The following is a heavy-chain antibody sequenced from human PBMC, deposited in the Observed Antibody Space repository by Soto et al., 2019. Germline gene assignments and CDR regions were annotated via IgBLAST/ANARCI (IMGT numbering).Heavy chain of an antibody. CDR2: IFYSDSF. J-gene: IGHJ4*02. V-gene: IGHV4-31*03. CDR3: ARAPETPPIFGVVRPYFFDF. Sequence: QVQLQESGPGLVKSSQTLSLTCTVSSGSISSGGSYWSWIRQRPGKGLEWTGYIFYSDSFYYTPSLKGRVVILADTSKNQFTLKLSSVTDADTAVYYCARAPETPPIFGVVRPYFFDFWGQGTLVTVSS. D-gene: IGHD3-3*01. CDR1: SGSISSGGSY.